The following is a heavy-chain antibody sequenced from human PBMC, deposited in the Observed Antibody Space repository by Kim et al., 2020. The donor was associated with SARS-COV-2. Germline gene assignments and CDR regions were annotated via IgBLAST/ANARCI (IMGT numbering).Heavy chain of an antibody. CDR2: INHSGST. CDR1: GGSFSGYY. V-gene: IGHV4-34*01. J-gene: IGHJ5*02. D-gene: IGHD4-17*01. CDR3: ARGRIWTPVTTLINWFDP. Sequence: SETLSLTCAVYGGSFSGYYWSWIRQPPGKGLEWIGEINHSGSTNYNPSLKSRVTISVDTSKNQFSLKLSSVTAAHTAVYYCARGRIWTPVTTLINWFDPWGQGTLVTVSS.